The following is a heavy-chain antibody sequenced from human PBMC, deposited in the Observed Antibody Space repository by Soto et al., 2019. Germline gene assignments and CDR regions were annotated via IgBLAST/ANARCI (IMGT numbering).Heavy chain of an antibody. CDR1: GYTFTNYG. D-gene: IGHD3-10*01. J-gene: IGHJ5*02. CDR2: INTYNGNT. Sequence: XSVKVSFNASGYTFTNYGISLVRQAPGQGLEWMGWINTYNGNTNHAQKLQGRVTMTTDTSTSTAYMELRSLRSDDTAVYYCARGVGSGTYYNQYNWFDPWGQGTLVTVSS. CDR3: ARGVGSGTYYNQYNWFDP. V-gene: IGHV1-18*01.